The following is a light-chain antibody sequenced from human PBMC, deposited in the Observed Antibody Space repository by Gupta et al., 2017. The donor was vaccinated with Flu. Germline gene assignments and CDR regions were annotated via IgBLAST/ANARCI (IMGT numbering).Light chain of an antibody. CDR1: QSISSW. CDR2: KAS. CDR3: QQYNSYSLT. V-gene: IGKV1-5*03. J-gene: IGKJ4*01. Sequence: PSTLSASVGDRVTITCRASQSISSWLAWYQQKPGKAPKLLIYKASSLKSGVPSRFSGSGSGTEFTLTISSLQPDDFATYYCQQYNSYSLTFGGGTKVEIK.